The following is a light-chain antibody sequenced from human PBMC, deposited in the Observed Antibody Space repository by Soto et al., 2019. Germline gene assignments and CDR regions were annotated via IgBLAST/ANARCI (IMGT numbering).Light chain of an antibody. CDR2: GNY. CDR1: SSNIGAGYD. Sequence: QSVLTQPPSVSGAPVQRVPISCTGSSSNIGAGYDVHWYQQLPGTAPKLLIYGNYNRPSGVPDRFSGSKSGTSISLAITGLQAEDEADYYCQSYDSSLSGFVFGTGTKVTVL. CDR3: QSYDSSLSGFV. V-gene: IGLV1-40*01. J-gene: IGLJ1*01.